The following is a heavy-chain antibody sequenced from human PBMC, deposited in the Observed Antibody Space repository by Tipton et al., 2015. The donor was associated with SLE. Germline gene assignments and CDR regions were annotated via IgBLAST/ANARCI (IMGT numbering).Heavy chain of an antibody. Sequence: SLRLSCAAPGFTFSSYDMHWVRQATGKGLEWVSSISSSSSYIYYADSVKGRFTISRDNAKNSLYLQMNSLRAEDTAVYYCARDTPLSSYDYWGQGTLVTVSS. V-gene: IGHV3-21*01. CDR3: ARDTPLSSYDY. D-gene: IGHD6-13*01. J-gene: IGHJ4*02. CDR2: ISSSSSYI. CDR1: GFTFSSYD.